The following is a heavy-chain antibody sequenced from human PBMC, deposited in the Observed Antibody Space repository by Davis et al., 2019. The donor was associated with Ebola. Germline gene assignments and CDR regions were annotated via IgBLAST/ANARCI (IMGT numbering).Heavy chain of an antibody. D-gene: IGHD2-15*01. CDR3: AKDQGGCSGGKCYPTYYGMDV. CDR2: INTSGDST. J-gene: IGHJ6*02. Sequence: PGGSLRLSCAASGFTFSSYGMSWVRQAPGKGLEWVSGINTSGDSTYYADSVKGRFTISRDNSKNTLYLQMNSLRAEDTAIYYCAKDQGGCSGGKCYPTYYGMDVWGQGTTVTVSS. V-gene: IGHV3-23*01. CDR1: GFTFSSYG.